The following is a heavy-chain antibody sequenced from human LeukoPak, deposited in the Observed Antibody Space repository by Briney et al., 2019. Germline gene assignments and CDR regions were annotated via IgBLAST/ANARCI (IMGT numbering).Heavy chain of an antibody. CDR1: GGSISSGDYY. CDR2: IYYSGST. CDR3: ARAAEATFRPYFDY. V-gene: IGHV4-31*03. Sequence: SETLSLTCTVSGGSISSGDYYWSWIRQHPGKGLEWIGYIYYSGSTYYNPSLKSRFTISVDTSKNQFSLTLSSVTAADTAMFYCARAAEATFRPYFDYWGQGTLVTVSS. D-gene: IGHD5-24*01. J-gene: IGHJ4*02.